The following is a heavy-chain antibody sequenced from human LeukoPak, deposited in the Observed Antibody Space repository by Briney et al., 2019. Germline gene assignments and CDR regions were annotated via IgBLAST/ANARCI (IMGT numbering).Heavy chain of an antibody. D-gene: IGHD6-13*01. J-gene: IGHJ4*02. Sequence: GESLKISCAASGFTFSSYSMNWVRQAPEKGLEWVSSITSVSSYIDYADSVKGRFTISRDNAKNSLNLQMNSLRAEDTAVYYCARGDSGNIDYWGQGTLVTVSS. CDR1: GFTFSSYS. V-gene: IGHV3-21*01. CDR2: ITSVSSYI. CDR3: ARGDSGNIDY.